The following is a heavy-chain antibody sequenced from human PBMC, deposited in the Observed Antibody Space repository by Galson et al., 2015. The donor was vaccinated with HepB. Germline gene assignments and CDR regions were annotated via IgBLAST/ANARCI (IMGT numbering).Heavy chain of an antibody. Sequence: SVKVSCKASGYTFTSYDINWVRQATGQGLEWMGWMNPNSGNTGYAQKFQGRVTMTRNTSISTAYMELSSLRSEDTAVYYCARGPPNRNDYYYYMDVWGKGTTVTVSS. CDR2: MNPNSGNT. D-gene: IGHD1-14*01. J-gene: IGHJ6*03. V-gene: IGHV1-8*01. CDR3: ARGPPNRNDYYYYMDV. CDR1: GYTFTSYD.